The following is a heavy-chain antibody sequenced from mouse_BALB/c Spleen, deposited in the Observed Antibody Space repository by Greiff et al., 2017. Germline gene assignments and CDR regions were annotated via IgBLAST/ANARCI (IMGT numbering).Heavy chain of an antibody. CDR3: ARWDSSGYAY. D-gene: IGHD3-2*01. J-gene: IGHJ3*01. V-gene: IGHV3-2*02. CDR2: ISYSGST. Sequence: EVQLQESGPGLVKPSQSLSLTCTVTGYSITSDYAWNWIRQFPGNKLEWMGYISYSGSTSYNPSLKSRISITRDTSKNQFFLQLNSVTTEDTATYYCARWDSSGYAYWGQGTLVTVSA. CDR1: GYSITSDYA.